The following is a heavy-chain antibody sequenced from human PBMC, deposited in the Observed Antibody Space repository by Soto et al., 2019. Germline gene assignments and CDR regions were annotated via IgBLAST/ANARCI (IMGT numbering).Heavy chain of an antibody. CDR1: GGTFSSYA. J-gene: IGHJ5*02. CDR2: IIPIFGTA. V-gene: IGHV1-69*01. Sequence: QVQLVQSGAEVKQPGSSVKVSCKASGGTFSSYAISWVRQAPGQGLEWMGGIIPIFGTANYAQKFQGRVTITADESTSRAYVELSSLRSEDTAVYYCARDDSSGYYHNWFDPCGQGTLVTVSS. CDR3: ARDDSSGYYHNWFDP. D-gene: IGHD3-22*01.